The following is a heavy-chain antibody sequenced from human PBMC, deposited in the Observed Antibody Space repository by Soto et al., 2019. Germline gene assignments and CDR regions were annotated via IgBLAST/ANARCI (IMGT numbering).Heavy chain of an antibody. V-gene: IGHV3-21*01. Sequence: GGSLRLSCAASGFTFSSYSMNWVRQAPGKGLEWVSSISSSSSYIYYADSVKGRFTISRDNAKNSLYLQMNSLRAEDTAVYYCARAPVYCGGDCLRYYFEYWGHGTLVTVSS. CDR3: ARAPVYCGGDCLRYYFEY. D-gene: IGHD2-21*02. CDR1: GFTFSSYS. J-gene: IGHJ4*01. CDR2: ISSSSSYI.